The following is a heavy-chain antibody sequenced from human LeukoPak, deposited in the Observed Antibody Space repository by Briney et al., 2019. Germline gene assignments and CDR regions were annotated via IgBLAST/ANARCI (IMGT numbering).Heavy chain of an antibody. CDR3: ARGREYYDSSGYYSQNWFDP. Sequence: SETLSLTCAVYGGSFSGYYWSWIRQPPGKGLEWIGEINHGGSTNYNPSLRSRVTISIDMSKNQSSLKLSSVTAADTAVYYCARGREYYDSSGYYSQNWFDPWGPGTLVTVSS. V-gene: IGHV4-34*01. D-gene: IGHD3-22*01. CDR2: INHGGST. J-gene: IGHJ5*02. CDR1: GGSFSGYY.